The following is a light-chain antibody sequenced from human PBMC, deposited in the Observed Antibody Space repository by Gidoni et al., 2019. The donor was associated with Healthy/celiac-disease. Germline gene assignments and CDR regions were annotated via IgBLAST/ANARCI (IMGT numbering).Light chain of an antibody. Sequence: DIQMTQSPSSLSASVGDRVTITCRASQSISSYLNWYQQKPGKAPKLLIYAASSLQSGVPSRFSGSGSGTDFTLTTSSLQPEDFATYYCQQSYLKRTFGQGTKVEIK. V-gene: IGKV1-39*01. CDR1: QSISSY. CDR2: AAS. CDR3: QQSYLKRT. J-gene: IGKJ1*01.